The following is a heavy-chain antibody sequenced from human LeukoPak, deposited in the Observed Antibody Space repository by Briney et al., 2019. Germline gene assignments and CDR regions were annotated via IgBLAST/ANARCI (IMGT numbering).Heavy chain of an antibody. CDR1: GFTFSRYS. D-gene: IGHD3-3*01. CDR2: IISSSYPI. CDR3: ARRPYGVLEY. Sequence: PGGALRLSCATSGFTFSRYSFHWVGQTPGRGLEGVSHIISSSYPIYYADSVKGRFTISRDNAKNSLYLQMDSLSAEDTAVYYCARRPYGVLEYWGQGTLVTVSS. V-gene: IGHV3-48*01. J-gene: IGHJ4*02.